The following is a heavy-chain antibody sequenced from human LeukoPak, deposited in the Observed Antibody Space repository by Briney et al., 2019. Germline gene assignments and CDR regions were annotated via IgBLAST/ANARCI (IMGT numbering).Heavy chain of an antibody. CDR2: IYYTGST. V-gene: IGHV4-59*08. J-gene: IGHJ1*01. CDR3: ARHGDGDSFEYFLH. CDR1: GGSISTYY. D-gene: IGHD5-24*01. Sequence: SETLSLTCTVSGGSISTYYWSWIRRPPGKGLEWIGYIYYTGSTNYNPSLKSRVTISVDTSKNQFSLRVNSVTAADTAVYYCARHGDGDSFEYFLHWGQGTLVTVSS.